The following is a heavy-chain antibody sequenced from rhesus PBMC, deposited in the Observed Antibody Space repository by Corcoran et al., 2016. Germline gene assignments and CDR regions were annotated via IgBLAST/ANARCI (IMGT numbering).Heavy chain of an antibody. J-gene: IGHJ4*01. D-gene: IGHD2-21*01. Sequence: QVQLQESGPGLVKPSETLSLTCAVSGGSLSGGYYYWRCNRQPPGKGLEWIGGIYSSSGNTYYNPSLKSRVTISRDTSKNQFSLKLSSVTAADTAVYYCARACTGNDCPPTDYWGQGVLVTVSS. V-gene: IGHV4S12*01. CDR2: IYSSSGNT. CDR1: GGSLSGGYYY. CDR3: ARACTGNDCPPTDY.